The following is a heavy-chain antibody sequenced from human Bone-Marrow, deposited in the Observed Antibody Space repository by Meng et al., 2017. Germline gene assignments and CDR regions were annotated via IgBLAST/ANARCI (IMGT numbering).Heavy chain of an antibody. V-gene: IGHV4-34*01. J-gene: IGHJ4*02. Sequence: QWGPVSYQPSETLSLTCAVYGGSFSGYYWSWIRQSPGKGLEWIGEINHSGSTNYNPSLKSRVTISVDTSKNQFSLNLSSVTAADTDVYYCARAIATRPDVFDYWGQGTLVTVSS. CDR3: ARAIATRPDVFDY. CDR2: INHSGST. CDR1: GGSFSGYY. D-gene: IGHD6-6*01.